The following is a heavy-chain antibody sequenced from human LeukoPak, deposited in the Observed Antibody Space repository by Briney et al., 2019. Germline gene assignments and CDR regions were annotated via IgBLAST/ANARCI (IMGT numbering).Heavy chain of an antibody. Sequence: SETLSLTCTVSGGSISSYYWSWIREPPGKGLEWIGYIYYSGSTNYNPSLKSRVTISVDTSKNQFSLKLRSVTAADTAVYYCARLDCSSTSCHRYYYYYYYMDVWGKGTTVTVSS. CDR3: ARLDCSSTSCHRYYYYYYYMDV. J-gene: IGHJ6*03. CDR1: GGSISSYY. V-gene: IGHV4-59*08. CDR2: IYYSGST. D-gene: IGHD2-2*01.